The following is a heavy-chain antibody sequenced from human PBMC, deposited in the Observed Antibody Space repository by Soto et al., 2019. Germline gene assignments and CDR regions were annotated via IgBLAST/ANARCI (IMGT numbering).Heavy chain of an antibody. CDR3: ARSGGLHTAGALDI. CDR1: GGSISTYY. V-gene: IGHV4-4*07. CDR2: IYPSGST. Sequence: SETLSLTCTVSGGSISTYYWSWIRQPAGKGLEWLGRIYPSGSTNYNPSLKSRVTMSGDTSKNQFSLKLSSVTAADTAVYYCARSGGLHTAGALDIWGQGTMVTVSS. J-gene: IGHJ3*02. D-gene: IGHD5-18*01.